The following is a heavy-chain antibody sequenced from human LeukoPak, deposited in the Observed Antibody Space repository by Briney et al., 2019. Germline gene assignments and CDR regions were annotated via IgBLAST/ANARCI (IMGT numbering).Heavy chain of an antibody. V-gene: IGHV4-59*01. Sequence: PSETLSLTCTVSGVSISSYYWSWIRQPPGKGLEWIGYIYYSGSTNYNPSLKSRVTMSVDTSKNQFSLKLSSVTAADTAVYYCARDKDYFDSGGAFDIWGQGTMVTVPS. CDR3: ARDKDYFDSGGAFDI. D-gene: IGHD3-22*01. J-gene: IGHJ3*02. CDR1: GVSISSYY. CDR2: IYYSGST.